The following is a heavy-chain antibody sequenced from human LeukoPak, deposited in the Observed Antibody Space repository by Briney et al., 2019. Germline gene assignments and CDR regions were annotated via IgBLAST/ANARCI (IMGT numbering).Heavy chain of an antibody. CDR2: ISAYNGNT. CDR1: GYTFTSYG. V-gene: IGHV1-18*01. J-gene: IGHJ4*02. Sequence: GASVKVSCKTYGYTFTSYGISWVRQAPGQGLEWMGWISAYNGNTNYAQKLQGRVTMTTDTSTSTAYMGLRSLRSDDTAVYYCARVYCSGGSCYYGPYFDYWGQGTLVTVSS. D-gene: IGHD2-15*01. CDR3: ARVYCSGGSCYYGPYFDY.